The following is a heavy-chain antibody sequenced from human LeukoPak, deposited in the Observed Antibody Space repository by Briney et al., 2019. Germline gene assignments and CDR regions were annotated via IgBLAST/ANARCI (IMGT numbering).Heavy chain of an antibody. J-gene: IGHJ4*02. Sequence: GGSLRLSCAASGFTFSDYYMSWIRQAPGKGLEWVSYNSSSGSTIYYADPVKGRFPISRDTAKNSLSLQINSLRAGDTAVYNFARDHIGSGNDYWGRGAMVTVCS. CDR2: NSSSGSTI. V-gene: IGHV3-11*04. D-gene: IGHD4-23*01. CDR1: GFTFSDYY. CDR3: ARDHIGSGNDY.